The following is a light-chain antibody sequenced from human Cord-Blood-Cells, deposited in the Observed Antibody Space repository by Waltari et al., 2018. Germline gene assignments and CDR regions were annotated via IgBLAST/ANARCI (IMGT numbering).Light chain of an antibody. CDR3: QQYGSSPP. CDR2: GAS. J-gene: IGKJ3*01. CDR1: QSVSSSY. V-gene: IGKV3-20*01. Sequence: EIVLTQSPGTLSLSPGERATLSCRASQSVSSSYLAWYQQKPGQAPRLLIYGASSRATGIPDRVRGSGSGTDFTLTIRRLEPEDFAVYYCQQYGSSPPFGPGTKVDIK.